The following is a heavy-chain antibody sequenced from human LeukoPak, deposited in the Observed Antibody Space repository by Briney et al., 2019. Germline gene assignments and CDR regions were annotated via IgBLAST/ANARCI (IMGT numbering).Heavy chain of an antibody. CDR1: GFRFSNYA. CDR2: ISGSGATP. D-gene: IGHD1-26*01. CDR3: AREARATPDF. Sequence: PGGSLRLSCVGSGFRFSNYAMSWVRQAPGKGLEWVSAISGSGATPYYADSVKGRFTISRDNAKNSLYLQMNSLRAEDTAVYYCAREARATPDFWGQVTVVTVSS. V-gene: IGHV3-23*01. J-gene: IGHJ4*02.